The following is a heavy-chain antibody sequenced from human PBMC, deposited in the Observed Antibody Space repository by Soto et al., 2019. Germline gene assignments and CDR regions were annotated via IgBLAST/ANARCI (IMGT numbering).Heavy chain of an antibody. CDR2: ISSSGSTI. J-gene: IGHJ4*02. D-gene: IGHD4-17*01. CDR3: ARVTNYGDYVKGDLDY. CDR1: GFTFSDYY. V-gene: IGHV3-11*01. Sequence: PGGSLRLSCAASGFTFSDYYMSWIRQAPGKGLEWVSYISSSGSTIYYADSVKGRFTISRDNAKNSLYLQMNSLRAEDTAVCYCARVTNYGDYVKGDLDYWGQGTLVTVSS.